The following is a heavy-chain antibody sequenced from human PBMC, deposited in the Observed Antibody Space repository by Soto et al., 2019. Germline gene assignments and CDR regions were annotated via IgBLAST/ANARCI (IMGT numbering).Heavy chain of an antibody. CDR1: GFTFSSYS. CDR2: ISSSSSYI. D-gene: IGHD2-2*01. V-gene: IGHV3-21*04. Sequence: GSLRLSCAASGFTFSSYSMNWVRQAPGKGLEWVSSISSSSSYIYYADSVKGRFTISRDNAKNSLFLEMYSLRAEDTAVYYCARYIPGVRYYGMDVWGQGTTVTVSS. J-gene: IGHJ6*02. CDR3: ARYIPGVRYYGMDV.